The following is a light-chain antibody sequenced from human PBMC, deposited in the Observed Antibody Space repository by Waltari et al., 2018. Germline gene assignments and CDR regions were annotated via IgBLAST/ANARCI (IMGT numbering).Light chain of an antibody. CDR2: GND. J-gene: IGLJ3*02. V-gene: IGLV1-40*01. CDR1: KSNIGAGYD. CDR3: QAYDTSLSAWV. Sequence: QSVLTQPPSVSGATGRRVTISCTWSKSNIGAGYDVHWYQQVPGTAPKLLCFGNDLRPSGGRDRFPSSDSGPSASLAISRLHAEDEGEYYCQAYDTSLSAWVFAGGTKLTVL.